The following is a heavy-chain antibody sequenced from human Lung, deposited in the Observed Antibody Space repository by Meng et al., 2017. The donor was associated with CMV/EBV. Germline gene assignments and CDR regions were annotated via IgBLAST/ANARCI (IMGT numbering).Heavy chain of an antibody. CDR3: VKDVSAFARSGDLDN. J-gene: IGHJ4*02. Sequence: SLKISCAVSGFAFEDFAMHWVRPGRGMGFGWVSGVSWNSASIGYGDSVKGRFTISRDNTKKSLYLQMNNLRPEDTALYYCVKDVSAFARSGDLDNSGQGXLVTVSS. CDR1: GFAFEDFA. V-gene: IGHV3-9*01. CDR2: VSWNSASI. D-gene: IGHD2-21*02.